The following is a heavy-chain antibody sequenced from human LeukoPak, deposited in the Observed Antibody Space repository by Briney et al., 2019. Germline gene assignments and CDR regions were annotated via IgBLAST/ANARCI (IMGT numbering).Heavy chain of an antibody. CDR1: GDSISTSTYY. V-gene: IGHV4-39*07. CDR2: VYYGGYT. CDR3: ARHRTSPYSSRGDPPDY. D-gene: IGHD6-13*01. Sequence: SETLSLTCTVSGDSISTSTYYWGWIRQPPGKGLEWIGNVYYGGYTYYNPSSLKSRVTISVDTSKNQFSLKLRSVTAADTAVYYCARHRTSPYSSRGDPPDYWGQGTLVTVSS. J-gene: IGHJ4*02.